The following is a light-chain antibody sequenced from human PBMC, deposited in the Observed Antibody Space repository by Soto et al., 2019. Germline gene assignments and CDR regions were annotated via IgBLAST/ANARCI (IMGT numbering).Light chain of an antibody. CDR2: AAS. CDR1: QGISTY. V-gene: IGKV1-9*01. J-gene: IGKJ4*01. Sequence: DIQLTQSPSLLSASVGDRVTITCRASQGISTYLAWYQQTSGKAPKLLISAASPLQRGVPSRFSGSGSGTQFTLTISSLQPEDFATYYCQQLNAYPLTFGGGTRVEIK. CDR3: QQLNAYPLT.